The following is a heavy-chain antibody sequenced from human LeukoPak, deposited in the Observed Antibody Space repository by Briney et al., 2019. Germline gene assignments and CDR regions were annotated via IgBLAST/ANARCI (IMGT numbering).Heavy chain of an antibody. CDR2: INGDGSST. D-gene: IGHD6-19*01. V-gene: IGHV3-74*01. J-gene: IGHJ4*02. Sequence: GGSLKLSCAASGFTLSSYGINWVRQAPGQGLVWISRINGDGSSTPYANSVKGRFTISRDNAKNTLYLQMHSLRADDTAVYYCARGSTSGWPDYFDYWGQGSVVTVSS. CDR1: GFTLSSYG. CDR3: ARGSTSGWPDYFDY.